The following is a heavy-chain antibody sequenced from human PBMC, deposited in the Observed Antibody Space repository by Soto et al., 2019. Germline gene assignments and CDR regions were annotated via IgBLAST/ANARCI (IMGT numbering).Heavy chain of an antibody. CDR3: ARTIIGQQLVYSFDY. CDR1: GFPFSSYG. Sequence: GGSLRLSCAASGFPFSSYGMHWVRPAPGKGLEWVAVIWYDGSNKYYADSVKGRFTISRDNSKNTLYLQMNSLRAEDTAVYYCARTIIGQQLVYSFDYWGQGTLVTVSS. J-gene: IGHJ4*02. V-gene: IGHV3-33*01. CDR2: IWYDGSNK. D-gene: IGHD6-13*01.